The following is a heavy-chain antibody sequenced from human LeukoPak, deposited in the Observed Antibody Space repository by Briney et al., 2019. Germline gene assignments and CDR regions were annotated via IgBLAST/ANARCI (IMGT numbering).Heavy chain of an antibody. D-gene: IGHD3-10*01. J-gene: IGHJ4*02. CDR2: IYSGGST. Sequence: PGGSLRLSCAASGFPFSSNYMSWVRQAPGKGLEWVSHIYSGGSTYYSDSVKGRFTISRDKSKNTTYLQMNSLRAQDTAVFYRWRSPSRIRGGWLRVYYFDYWGQGPLVTVSS. V-gene: IGHV3-66*01. CDR1: GFPFSSNY. CDR3: WRSPSRIRGGWLRVYYFDY.